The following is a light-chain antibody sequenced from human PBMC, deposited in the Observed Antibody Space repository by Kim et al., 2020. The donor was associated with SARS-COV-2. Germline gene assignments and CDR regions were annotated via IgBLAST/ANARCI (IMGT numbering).Light chain of an antibody. CDR1: HGISSW. Sequence: DIQMTQSPSSLSASIGDRVTITCRASHGISSWLAWYQQKPEKAPKCLIYAASSLQSGVPSRFSGSGSGTVFTLTISSLQPEDFSTYYCQQYDSYPRTFGQGTKVDIK. CDR2: AAS. CDR3: QQYDSYPRT. J-gene: IGKJ1*01. V-gene: IGKV1D-16*01.